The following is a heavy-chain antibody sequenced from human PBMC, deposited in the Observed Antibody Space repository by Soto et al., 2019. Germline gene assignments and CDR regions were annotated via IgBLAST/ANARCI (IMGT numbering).Heavy chain of an antibody. D-gene: IGHD2-2*01. J-gene: IGHJ6*02. V-gene: IGHV1-46*01. CDR2: INPSGGST. Sequence: GASVKVSCTASGYTFTSYYMHWVRQAPGQGLEWMGIINPSGGSTSYAQKFQGRVTMTRDTSTSTVYMELSSLRSEDTAVYYCAREDVVVPAAMDYYYYYGMDVWGQGTTVTVSS. CDR3: AREDVVVPAAMDYYYYYGMDV. CDR1: GYTFTSYY.